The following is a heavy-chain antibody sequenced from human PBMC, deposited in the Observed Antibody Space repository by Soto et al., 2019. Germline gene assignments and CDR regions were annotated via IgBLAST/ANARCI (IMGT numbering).Heavy chain of an antibody. CDR1: GGSITSGGYY. CDR3: ASLPTVHYYGADV. Sequence: SSETLSLTCTVSGGSITSGGYYWSWIRQHPGMGLEWIGYIYYSGSTYYNPSLKSRVTISVDTSKNQFSLKLSSVTAADTAVYYCASLPTVHYYGADVRGQGTTVTVSS. D-gene: IGHD4-4*01. J-gene: IGHJ6*02. CDR2: IYYSGST. V-gene: IGHV4-31*03.